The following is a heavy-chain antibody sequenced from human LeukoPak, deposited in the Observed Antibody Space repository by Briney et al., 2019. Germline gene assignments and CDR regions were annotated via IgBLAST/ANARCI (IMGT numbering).Heavy chain of an antibody. D-gene: IGHD4-17*01. J-gene: IGHJ4*02. Sequence: PGGSLRLSCVASGFTFSDYYMSWFRQAPGKGLEWVSYISGSGSTIYYADSVKGRFTISRDNSKNTLYLQMNSLRAEDTAVYYCAKDTRGQDYGEDSWGQGTLVTVSS. CDR2: ISGSGSTI. CDR3: AKDTRGQDYGEDS. CDR1: GFTFSDYY. V-gene: IGHV3-11*01.